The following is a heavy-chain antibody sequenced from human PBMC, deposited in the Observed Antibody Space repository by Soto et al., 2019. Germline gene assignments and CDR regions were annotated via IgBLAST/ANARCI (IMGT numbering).Heavy chain of an antibody. CDR3: ARDRYEYYDRSGLNWFDP. CDR1: GDTFSSYT. CDR2: IIPILGIA. V-gene: IGHV1-69*08. Sequence: QVQLVQSGAEVKKPGSSVKGSCKASGDTFSSYTIRWVRQAPGQGLEWMGMIIPILGIANYAQKWHGRVTITADKTTSTAYMELSRLRSEDTAVYYWARDRYEYYDRSGLNWFDPWGQGTLVTVSS. J-gene: IGHJ5*02. D-gene: IGHD3-22*01.